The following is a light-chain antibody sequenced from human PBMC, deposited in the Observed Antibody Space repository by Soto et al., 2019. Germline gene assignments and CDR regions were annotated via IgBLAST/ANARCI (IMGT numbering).Light chain of an antibody. V-gene: IGKV3-15*01. CDR2: DAS. Sequence: EVVLTQSPDTLSLSPGESATLSCRASQSVSRYLAWYQQKPGQTPRLLIYDASTRATGIQARFSGSGSGTEFTLTISSLQSEDFAVYYCQQYNNWPPITFGQGTRLAI. J-gene: IGKJ5*01. CDR3: QQYNNWPPIT. CDR1: QSVSRY.